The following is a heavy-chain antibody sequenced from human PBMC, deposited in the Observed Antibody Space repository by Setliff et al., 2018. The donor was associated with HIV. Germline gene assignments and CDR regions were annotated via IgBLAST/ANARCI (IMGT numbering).Heavy chain of an antibody. CDR2: IYYSGSI. D-gene: IGHD5-18*01. CDR1: GGSISRSSYY. CDR3: ARWRGQLWLRGAFDY. Sequence: SETLSLTCTVSGGSISRSSYYWGWIRQPPGKGLEWVGNIYYSGSIYSNPSLKSRVTISVDTSRNQLSLNLRSVTAADTAVYYCARWRGQLWLRGAFDYWGLGTLVTLSS. V-gene: IGHV4-39*07. J-gene: IGHJ4*02.